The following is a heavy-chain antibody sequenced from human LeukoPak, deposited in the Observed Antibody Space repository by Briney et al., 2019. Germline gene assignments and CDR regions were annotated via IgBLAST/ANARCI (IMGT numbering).Heavy chain of an antibody. V-gene: IGHV4-59*01. J-gene: IGHJ4*01. CDR1: GGSISSYY. CDR3: ARDDGTAIYY. CDR2: IYYSGST. Sequence: SETLSLTCTVSGGSISSYYWSWIRQPPGKGLEWIGYIYYSGSTNYNPSLKGRVTISVDTSKNQFSLKLSAVTAADTAVYYCARDDGTAIYYCGQGTLVTVSS. D-gene: IGHD5-18*01.